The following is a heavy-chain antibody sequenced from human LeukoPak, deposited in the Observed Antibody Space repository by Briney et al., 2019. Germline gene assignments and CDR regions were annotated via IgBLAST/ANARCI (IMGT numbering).Heavy chain of an antibody. Sequence: ASVKVSCKASGGTFSSYAISWVRQAPGQGLEWMGGIIPIFGTANYAQKFQGRVTITADESTSTAYMELSSLRSEDTAVYYCASIAARPDVDYWGQGTLVTVSS. D-gene: IGHD6-6*01. CDR3: ASIAARPDVDY. CDR2: IIPIFGTA. V-gene: IGHV1-69*13. CDR1: GGTFSSYA. J-gene: IGHJ4*02.